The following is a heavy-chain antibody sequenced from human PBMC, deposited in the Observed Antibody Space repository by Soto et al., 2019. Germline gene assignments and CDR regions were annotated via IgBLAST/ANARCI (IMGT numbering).Heavy chain of an antibody. D-gene: IGHD3-22*01. J-gene: IGHJ4*02. CDR3: ARRGRYYYDSSGYFFRDY. V-gene: IGHV4-34*01. CDR2: SNHRGST. CDR1: GGSFSGYY. Sequence: QVQLQQWGAGLLKPSETLSLTCAVYGGSFSGYYWSWIRQPPGKGLEWSGESNHRGSTHYNPSLKSRVTISVDTSKHQFSLKLSSVTAADTAVYYCARRGRYYYDSSGYFFRDYWGQGTLVTVSS.